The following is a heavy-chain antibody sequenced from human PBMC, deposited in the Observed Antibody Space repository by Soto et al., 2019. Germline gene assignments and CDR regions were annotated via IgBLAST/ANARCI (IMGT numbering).Heavy chain of an antibody. V-gene: IGHV2-5*02. D-gene: IGHD3-3*01. CDR1: GFSLTTSGVG. Sequence: QITLNESGPTLVKPTQTLTLTCTFSGFSLTTSGVGVGWIRQSPGKAPEWLALIYWDDDKRYSPSLKSRLTITKDTSKHQVVLTMANLDPADTATYYCAHSVLRRVFGVVTTTAIYFDFWGQGTPVAVSS. J-gene: IGHJ4*02. CDR2: IYWDDDK. CDR3: AHSVLRRVFGVVTTTAIYFDF.